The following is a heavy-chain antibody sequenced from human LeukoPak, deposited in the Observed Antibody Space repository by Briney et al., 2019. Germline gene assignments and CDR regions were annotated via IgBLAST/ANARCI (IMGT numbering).Heavy chain of an antibody. CDR3: ARGECSTSSCYGGPFDY. J-gene: IGHJ4*02. Sequence: ASVKVSCKASGYTFTSYYMHWVRQAPAQGLEWMGIINPSGGGTRYAQKFQGRVTMTRDTSTSTVYMELSSLRSEDTAVYYCARGECSTSSCYGGPFDYWGQGTLVTVSS. D-gene: IGHD2-2*01. V-gene: IGHV1-46*01. CDR1: GYTFTSYY. CDR2: INPSGGGT.